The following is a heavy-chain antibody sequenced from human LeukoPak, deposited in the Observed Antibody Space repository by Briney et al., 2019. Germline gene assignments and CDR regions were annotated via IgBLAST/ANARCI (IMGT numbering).Heavy chain of an antibody. CDR3: AKDGKRRFDY. CDR1: GLDFSNYV. J-gene: IGHJ4*02. CDR2: ISGSGGIS. V-gene: IGHV3-23*01. Sequence: GGSLRLSCAASGLDFSNYVMSWVRQAPGKGLEWVSSISGSGGISYYADSVKGRFTISRDNFKNTLSLQMNSPRAEDTAVYYCAKDGKRRFDYWGQGTLVTVSS. D-gene: IGHD1-1*01.